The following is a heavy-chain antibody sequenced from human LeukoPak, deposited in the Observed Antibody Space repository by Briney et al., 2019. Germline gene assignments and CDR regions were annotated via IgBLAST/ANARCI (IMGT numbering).Heavy chain of an antibody. J-gene: IGHJ5*02. CDR2: IIPIFGTA. Sequence: GASVKVSCKASGYTFTSYGISWVRQAPGQGLEWMGGIIPIFGTANYAQKFQGRVTINTDESTSTAYMELSSLRSEDTAVYYCARGNSETYYYDSSGTGGFDPWGQGTLVTVSS. CDR1: GYTFTSYG. D-gene: IGHD3-22*01. V-gene: IGHV1-69*05. CDR3: ARGNSETYYYDSSGTGGFDP.